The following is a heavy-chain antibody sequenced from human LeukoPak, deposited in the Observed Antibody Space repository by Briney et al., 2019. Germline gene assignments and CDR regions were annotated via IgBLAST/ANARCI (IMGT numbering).Heavy chain of an antibody. J-gene: IGHJ4*02. Sequence: PGGPLRLSCAASGFTFSSYAMHWVRQAPGKGLEWVAVISYDGSNKYYADSVKGRFTISRDNSKNTLYLQMNSLRAEDTAVYYCARDQVGATSYWGQGTLVTVSS. V-gene: IGHV3-30*04. D-gene: IGHD1-26*01. CDR2: ISYDGSNK. CDR3: ARDQVGATSY. CDR1: GFTFSSYA.